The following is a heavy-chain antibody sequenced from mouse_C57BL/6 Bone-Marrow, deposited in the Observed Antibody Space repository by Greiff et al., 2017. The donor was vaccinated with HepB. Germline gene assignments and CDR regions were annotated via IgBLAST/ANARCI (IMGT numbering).Heavy chain of an antibody. Sequence: QVQLQQSGAELVKPGASVKLSCKASGYTFTSYWMHWVKQRPGQGLEWIGMIHPNSGSTNYNEKFKSKATLTVDKSSSTAYMQLSSLTSEDSAVYYCARKHYGSSYYFDYWGQGTTLTVSS. CDR1: GYTFTSYW. D-gene: IGHD1-1*01. V-gene: IGHV1-64*01. CDR3: ARKHYGSSYYFDY. CDR2: IHPNSGST. J-gene: IGHJ2*01.